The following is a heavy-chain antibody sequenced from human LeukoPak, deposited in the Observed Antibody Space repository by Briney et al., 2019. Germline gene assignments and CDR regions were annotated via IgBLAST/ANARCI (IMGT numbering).Heavy chain of an antibody. Sequence: SETLSLTCAVYGGSFSGYYWSWIRQPPGKGLEWIGEINHSGSTNYNPSLKSRVTMLLDTSKNHISLKLTSVTAADTAIYFCARASETAMVTLWGQGTLVTVSS. CDR3: ARASETAMVTL. J-gene: IGHJ4*02. V-gene: IGHV4-34*01. CDR1: GGSFSGYY. CDR2: INHSGST. D-gene: IGHD5-18*01.